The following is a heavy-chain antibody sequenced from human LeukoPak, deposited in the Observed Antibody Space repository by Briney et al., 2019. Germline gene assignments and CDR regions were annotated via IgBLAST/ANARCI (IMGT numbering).Heavy chain of an antibody. J-gene: IGHJ4*02. CDR1: GESLNNYY. V-gene: IGHV4-34*01. CDR3: ARGVHYDNSRYYHWGFDS. CDR2: VNHSGVT. Sequence: PSETLSLTCDVYGESLNNYYWSWIRQPPGKGLEWIGEVNHSGVTKYHPSLKSRVTISLDTSKNQFSLKLTSVTAADTAVFYCARGVHYDNSRYYHWGFDSWGQGTLVTVSS. D-gene: IGHD3-22*01.